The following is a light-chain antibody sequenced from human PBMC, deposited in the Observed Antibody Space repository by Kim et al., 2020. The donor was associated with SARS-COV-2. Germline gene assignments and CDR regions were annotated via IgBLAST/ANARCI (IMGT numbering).Light chain of an antibody. V-gene: IGKV3-20*01. Sequence: SPGEGAAHTCRASQAINTNYLAWYQQKPGQAPRLLMYGASSRATGIPDRFSGSGSGTDFTLTISRLEPEDFAMYYCQQYDSSPRTFGQGTKVDIK. CDR1: QAINTNY. CDR2: GAS. J-gene: IGKJ1*01. CDR3: QQYDSSPRT.